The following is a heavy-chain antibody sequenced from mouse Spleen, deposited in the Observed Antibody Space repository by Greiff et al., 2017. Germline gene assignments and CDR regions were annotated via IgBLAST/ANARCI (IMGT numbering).Heavy chain of an antibody. CDR3: ARTTATYYYAMDY. Sequence: EVKLVESGGGLVKPGGSLKLSCAASGFTFSDYGMHWVRQAPEKGLEWVAYISSGSSTIYYADTVKGRFTISRDNAKNTLFLQMTSLRSEDTAMYYCARTTATYYYAMDYWGQGTSVTVSS. CDR1: GFTFSDYG. D-gene: IGHD1-2*01. V-gene: IGHV5-17*01. J-gene: IGHJ4*01. CDR2: ISSGSSTI.